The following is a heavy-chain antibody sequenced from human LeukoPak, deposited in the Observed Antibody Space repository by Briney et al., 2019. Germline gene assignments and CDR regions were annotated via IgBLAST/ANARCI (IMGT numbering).Heavy chain of an antibody. CDR3: ARHTLTPYYFDY. J-gene: IGHJ4*02. CDR1: GGSISSSSHY. V-gene: IGHV4-39*01. D-gene: IGHD4-23*01. Sequence: SETLSLTCTVSGGSISSSSHYWGWIRQPPGKGLEWIGSIYYSGSTYYNPSLKSRVTISVDTSKNQFSLKLSSVTAADTAVYYCARHTLTPYYFDYWGQGTLVTVSS. CDR2: IYYSGST.